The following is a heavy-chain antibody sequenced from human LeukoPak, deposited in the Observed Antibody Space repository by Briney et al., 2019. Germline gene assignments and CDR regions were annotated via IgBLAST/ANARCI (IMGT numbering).Heavy chain of an antibody. CDR3: AGTYSGWYPYFDY. J-gene: IGHJ4*02. D-gene: IGHD6-19*01. Sequence: SETLSLTCTVSGGSISSGSYYWSWIRQPAGKGLEWIGRIYTSGSTNYNPSLKSRVTISVDTSKNQFSLKLSSVTAADTAVYYCAGTYSGWYPYFDYWGQGTLVTVSS. CDR2: IYTSGST. CDR1: GGSISSGSYY. V-gene: IGHV4-61*02.